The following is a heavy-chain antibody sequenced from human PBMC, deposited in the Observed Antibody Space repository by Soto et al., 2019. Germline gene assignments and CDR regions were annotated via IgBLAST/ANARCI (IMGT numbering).Heavy chain of an antibody. CDR1: GFTFSSYW. D-gene: IGHD6-6*01. V-gene: IGHV3-7*01. J-gene: IGHJ4*02. Sequence: GGSLRLSCAASGFTFSSYWMSWVRQAPGEGPEWVANIKQDGSEKYYVDSVKGRFTISRDNAKNSLYLQMNSLRAEDTAVYYCAREGWQKLAFDYWGQGTLVTVSS. CDR2: IKQDGSEK. CDR3: AREGWQKLAFDY.